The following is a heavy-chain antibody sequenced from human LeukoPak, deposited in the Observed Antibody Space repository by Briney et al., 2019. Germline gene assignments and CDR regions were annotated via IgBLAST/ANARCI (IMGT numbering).Heavy chain of an antibody. CDR1: GFTFRDFY. D-gene: IGHD5-18*01. CDR3: ARAPYGYSDF. CDR2: VSSSGETM. J-gene: IGHJ4*02. Sequence: GGSLRLSCEASGFTFRDFYMSWIRQSPGKGLEWVAYVSSSGETMYYADSVKGRFTISRDSAKNLVFLQMNSLSAEDTAVYYCARAPYGYSDFWGEGTLVIVSS. V-gene: IGHV3-11*04.